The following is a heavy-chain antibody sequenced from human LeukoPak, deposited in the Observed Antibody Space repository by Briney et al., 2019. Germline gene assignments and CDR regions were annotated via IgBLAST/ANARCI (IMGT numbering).Heavy chain of an antibody. CDR2: IYWNDDK. D-gene: IGHD3-3*01. Sequence: SGPTLVNPTQTLALTCTFSGFSLSTSGVGVGWIRQPPGKALEWLALIYWNDDKRYSPSLKSRLTITKDTSKNQVVLTMTNMDPVDTATYYCAHGNSFYFWSGYSYYFDYWGQGTLVTVSS. J-gene: IGHJ4*02. CDR3: AHGNSFYFWSGYSYYFDY. V-gene: IGHV2-5*01. CDR1: GFSLSTSGVG.